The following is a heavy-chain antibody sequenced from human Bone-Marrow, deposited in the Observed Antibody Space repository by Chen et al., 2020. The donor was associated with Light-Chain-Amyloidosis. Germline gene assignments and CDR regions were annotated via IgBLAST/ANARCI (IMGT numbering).Heavy chain of an antibody. CDR1: GGSISSSSSY. J-gene: IGHJ4*02. D-gene: IGHD6-19*01. Sequence: QLQLQESGPGLVKPSETLSLTCTVSGGSISSSSSYWGWIRQPPGKGLEWIGSIYYSGSTYYNPSLKSRVTISVDTSKNQFSLKLSSVTAADTAVYYCARAGDWQWPADFDYWGQGTLVTVSS. V-gene: IGHV4-39*07. CDR2: IYYSGST. CDR3: ARAGDWQWPADFDY.